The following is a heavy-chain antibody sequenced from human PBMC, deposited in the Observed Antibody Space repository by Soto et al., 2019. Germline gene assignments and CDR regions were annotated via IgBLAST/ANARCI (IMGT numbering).Heavy chain of an antibody. D-gene: IGHD1-7*01. V-gene: IGHV2-5*02. CDR3: VHTPNYRLGGLHY. Sequence: QITLKESGPTLLKPTQTLTLTCSFSGFSLSATGVGVGCVRQPRGQALEFLALIYWDADQKFRPSLRNRLTITKDTSKNEVVLTMTNMDSVDSGTYYCVHTPNYRLGGLHYWGRGTLVTVSS. J-gene: IGHJ4*02. CDR2: IYWDADQ. CDR1: GFSLSATGVG.